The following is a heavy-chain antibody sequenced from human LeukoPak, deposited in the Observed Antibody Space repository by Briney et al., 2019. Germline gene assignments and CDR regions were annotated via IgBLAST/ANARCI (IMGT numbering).Heavy chain of an antibody. V-gene: IGHV4-31*03. CDR1: GGSISSGGYS. CDR2: IYYSGST. Sequence: SETLSLTCTVSGGSISSGGYSWSWIRQHPGKGLEWIGYIYYSGSTYYNPSLKSRVTISVDTSKNQFSLKLSSVTAADTAVYYCARGRLRWSTWGQGTLVTVSS. CDR3: ARGRLRWST. J-gene: IGHJ5*02. D-gene: IGHD4-17*01.